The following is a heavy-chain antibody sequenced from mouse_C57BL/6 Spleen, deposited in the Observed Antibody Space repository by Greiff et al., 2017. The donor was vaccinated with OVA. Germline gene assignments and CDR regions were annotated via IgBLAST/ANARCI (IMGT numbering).Heavy chain of an antibody. Sequence: VQLKESGPELVKPGASVKISCKASGYSFTGYFMNWVKQSPGKSLERIGRINPYNGDTFYNQKFKGKATLTVDKSSSTAHMELLSLTSEDFAVYYCARDYYGSSSYWYFDVWGTGTTVTVSS. J-gene: IGHJ1*03. CDR2: INPYNGDT. CDR1: GYSFTGYF. D-gene: IGHD1-1*01. V-gene: IGHV1-37*01. CDR3: ARDYYGSSSYWYFDV.